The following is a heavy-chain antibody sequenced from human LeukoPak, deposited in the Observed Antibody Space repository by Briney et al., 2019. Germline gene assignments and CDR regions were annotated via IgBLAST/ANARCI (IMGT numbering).Heavy chain of an antibody. V-gene: IGHV5-51*01. CDR3: ARPPSRGYSSSFEY. CDR2: IYPDESNI. Sequence: GESLKISCKGSGYSFPTYWIAWVRQMPGKGLEWMGIIYPDESNIRYSPSFQGQVTISADKSISTAYLQWGSLKASDTAMYYCARPPSRGYSSSFEYWGQGTLVTVSS. J-gene: IGHJ4*02. CDR1: GYSFPTYW. D-gene: IGHD2-2*03.